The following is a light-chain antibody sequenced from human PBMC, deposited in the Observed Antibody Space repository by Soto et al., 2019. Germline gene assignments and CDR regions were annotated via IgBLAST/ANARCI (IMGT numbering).Light chain of an antibody. Sequence: EIVLTQSPGTLSLSPGERATLSCRASQSVSSSYLAWYQQKPGQAPRLLIYGASSRATGIPDRFSGSGSGTDFTLTISRLEPEDFAVYYCQQYGISPPLTFGQGTKV. V-gene: IGKV3-20*01. J-gene: IGKJ1*01. CDR2: GAS. CDR3: QQYGISPPLT. CDR1: QSVSSSY.